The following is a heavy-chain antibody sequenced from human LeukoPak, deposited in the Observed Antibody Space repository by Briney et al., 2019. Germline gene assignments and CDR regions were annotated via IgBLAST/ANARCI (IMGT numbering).Heavy chain of an antibody. CDR3: PREERPYYYDSSGYS. Sequence: PSETLSLTCAVYGGSFSGYYWSWIRQPPGKGLEWIGEINHSGSTNYNPSLKSRVTISVDTSKNQFSLKLSSGTAADTAVYYGPREERPYYYDSSGYSWGQGTLVTVPS. CDR1: GGSFSGYY. CDR2: INHSGST. V-gene: IGHV4-34*01. D-gene: IGHD3-22*01. J-gene: IGHJ1*01.